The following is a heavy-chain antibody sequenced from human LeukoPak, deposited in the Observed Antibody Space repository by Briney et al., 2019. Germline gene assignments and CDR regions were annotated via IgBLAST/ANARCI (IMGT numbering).Heavy chain of an antibody. CDR3: ARAGYCSSTSCYIPY. J-gene: IGHJ4*02. V-gene: IGHV4-34*01. CDR2: INHSGST. Sequence: SETLSLTCTVSGGSISSYYWSWIRQPPGKGLEWIGEINHSGSTNYDPSLKSRVTISVDTSKNQFSLKLSSVTAADTAVYYCARAGYCSSTSCYIPYWGQGTLVTVSS. D-gene: IGHD2-2*02. CDR1: GGSISSYY.